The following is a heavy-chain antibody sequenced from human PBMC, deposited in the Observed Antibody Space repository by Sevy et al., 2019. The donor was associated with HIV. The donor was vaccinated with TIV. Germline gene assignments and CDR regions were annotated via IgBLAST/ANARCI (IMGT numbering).Heavy chain of an antibody. V-gene: IGHV3-30*18. Sequence: GGSLRLSCVVSGITFSTSGMHWVRQAPGKGLEWVAVISYHGRDKFYADSVKGRSTISRDNSKNILYFQMISLRPEDTAVYYCAKDFTGYNGMDVWGQGTMVTVSS. D-gene: IGHD3-9*01. J-gene: IGHJ6*02. CDR1: GITFSTSG. CDR3: AKDFTGYNGMDV. CDR2: ISYHGRDK.